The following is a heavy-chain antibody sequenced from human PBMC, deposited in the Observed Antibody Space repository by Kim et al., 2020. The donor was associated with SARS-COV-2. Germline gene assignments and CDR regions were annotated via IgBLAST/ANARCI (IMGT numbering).Heavy chain of an antibody. V-gene: IGHV3-30*18. CDR2: ISYDGSNK. D-gene: IGHD3-10*01. CDR1: GFTFSSYG. Sequence: GGSLRLSCAASGFTFSSYGMHWVRQAPGKGLEWVAVISYDGSNKYYADSVKGRFTISRDNSKNTLYLQMNSLRAEDTAVYYCAKGLTYYGSGSYHLGQGT. CDR3: AKGLTYYGSGSYH. J-gene: IGHJ5*02.